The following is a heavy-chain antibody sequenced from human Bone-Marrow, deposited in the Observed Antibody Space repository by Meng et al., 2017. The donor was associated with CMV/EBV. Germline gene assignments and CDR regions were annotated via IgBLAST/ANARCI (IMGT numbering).Heavy chain of an antibody. D-gene: IGHD2-8*01. CDR2: INPNSGGT. Sequence: ASVKVSCKAYGYTFTAYYMHWVRQAPGQGLEWMGWINPNSGGTKYAQKFQGRVTVTRDTSISTAYMELRRLRFDDMAVYYCARDFLYAENGMDVWGQGTTVTVSS. CDR1: GYTFTAYY. J-gene: IGHJ6*02. CDR3: ARDFLYAENGMDV. V-gene: IGHV1-2*02.